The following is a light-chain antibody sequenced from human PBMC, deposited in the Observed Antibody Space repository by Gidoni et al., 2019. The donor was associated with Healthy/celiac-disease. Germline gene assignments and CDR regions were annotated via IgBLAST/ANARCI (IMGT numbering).Light chain of an antibody. CDR3: QQSYSTSSWT. V-gene: IGKV1-39*01. CDR1: QSISSY. CDR2: AAS. J-gene: IGKJ1*01. Sequence: DIQMTQSPSSLSASVGHRVTITCRASQSISSYLNWYQQKPGKAPKLLIYAASSLQSGVPSRFSGSGSGTDFTLTISSLQPEDFATYYCQQSYSTSSWTFGQGTKVEIK.